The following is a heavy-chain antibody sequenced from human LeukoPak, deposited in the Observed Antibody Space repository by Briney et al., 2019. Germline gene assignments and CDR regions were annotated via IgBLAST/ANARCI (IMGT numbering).Heavy chain of an antibody. D-gene: IGHD4-17*01. CDR2: INSKTDGGTT. Sequence: GGSLRLSCAASGFTFSNAWMSWVRQAPGKGLEWVGRINSKTDGGTTDYAAPVKGRFTISRDDSKNTAYLQMNSLKTEDTAVYYCTRTTVTTYYYWGQGTLVTVSS. CDR1: GFTFSNAW. V-gene: IGHV3-15*01. CDR3: TRTTVTTYYY. J-gene: IGHJ4*02.